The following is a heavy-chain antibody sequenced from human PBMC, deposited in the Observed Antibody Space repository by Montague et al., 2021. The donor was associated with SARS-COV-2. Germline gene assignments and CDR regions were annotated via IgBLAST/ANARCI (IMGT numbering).Heavy chain of an antibody. D-gene: IGHD1-1*01. J-gene: IGHJ4*02. CDR3: ARAQNTCFIANCVNYFEV. Sequence: SETLSLTCTVSGGSISPFDWSWIRQSPARGLEWIGTIYYSGTANYNPSLMGRLAMSLQTSQKQLSLEMRSVTAADTAVYYCARAQNTCFIANCVNYFEVWGLGALVTVSS. V-gene: IGHV4-59*01. CDR2: IYYSGTA. CDR1: GGSISPFD.